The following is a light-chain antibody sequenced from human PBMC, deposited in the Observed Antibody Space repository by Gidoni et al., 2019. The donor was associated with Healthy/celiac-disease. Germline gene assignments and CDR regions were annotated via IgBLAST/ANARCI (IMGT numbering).Light chain of an antibody. CDR1: QNVSDF. Sequence: DIVLTQSPATLSLSPGEGATLSCRASQNVSDFLTWYRQKPGQSPRLLMYDAANRAAGIPARFSGSGSGTDFTLVVSRLEPEDFGLYYCQQRSSWPWTFGQGTKVE. V-gene: IGKV3-11*01. J-gene: IGKJ1*01. CDR3: QQRSSWPWT. CDR2: DAA.